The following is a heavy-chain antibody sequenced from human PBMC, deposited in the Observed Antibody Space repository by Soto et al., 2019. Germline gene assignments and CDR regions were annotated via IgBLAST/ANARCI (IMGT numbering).Heavy chain of an antibody. Sequence: QVQLVESGGGVVQPGRSLRLSCAASRFSFSTYAIHWVRQAPGKGLEWVAGILYDGGNEYYADSVKGRFTISRDNSKSTLYLKMNSLGPDDTAVYYCARDRSGSHEIDDSLDIWGRGTMVTVSS. CDR3: ARDRSGSHEIDDSLDI. V-gene: IGHV3-30-3*01. CDR1: RFSFSTYA. CDR2: ILYDGGNE. J-gene: IGHJ3*02. D-gene: IGHD1-26*01.